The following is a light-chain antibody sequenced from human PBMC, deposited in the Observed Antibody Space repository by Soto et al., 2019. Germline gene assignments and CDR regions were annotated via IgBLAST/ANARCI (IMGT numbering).Light chain of an antibody. CDR2: GAS. CDR3: QQYNNWAGT. CDR1: QSVSSN. J-gene: IGKJ1*01. Sequence: EIVMTQSPATLSVSPGERATLSCRASQSVSSNLAWYQQKPGQAPRLLIYGASTRATGIPARFSGSGSGTEFTLTISSLQSGDFAVYYCQQYNNWAGTFGQGTKVVIK. V-gene: IGKV3-15*01.